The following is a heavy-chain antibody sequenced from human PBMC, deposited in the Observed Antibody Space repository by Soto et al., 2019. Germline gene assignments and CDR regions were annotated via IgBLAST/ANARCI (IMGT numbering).Heavy chain of an antibody. CDR2: ISPGDYNT. CDR1: EYSFPSYW. V-gene: IGHV5-51*04. J-gene: IGHJ6*02. Sequence: PAESLEISWKGSEYSFPSYWVGWVRKMTGKGLDGMGIISPGDYNTKYSPAFQGQVTTSADKPISNAYLQWSSLKAGDTASYYWARNPGAGSSWYGGADGREFWGQGLPVSVS. CDR3: ARNPGAGSSWYGGADGREF. D-gene: IGHD6-13*01.